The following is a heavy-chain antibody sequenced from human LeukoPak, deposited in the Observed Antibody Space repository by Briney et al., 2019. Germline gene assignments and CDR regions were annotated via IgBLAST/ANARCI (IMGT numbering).Heavy chain of an antibody. CDR1: GGSISSYY. CDR2: IYYSGST. V-gene: IGHV4-59*01. CDR3: ARVTSGSYVQS. Sequence: SETLSLACTVSGGSISSYYWSWIRQPPGKGLEWIGYIYYSGSTNYNPSLKSRVTISVDTSKNQFSLKLSSVTAADTAVYYCARVTSGSYVQSWGQGTLVTVSS. D-gene: IGHD1-26*01. J-gene: IGHJ4*02.